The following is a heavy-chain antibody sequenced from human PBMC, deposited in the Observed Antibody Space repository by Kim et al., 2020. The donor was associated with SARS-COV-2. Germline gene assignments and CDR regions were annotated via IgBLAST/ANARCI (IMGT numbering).Heavy chain of an antibody. Sequence: AQKLQGRVTMTPDTSTSTAYMELRSLRSDDTAGYYCARDSNMGGYYGMDVWGQGTTVTVSS. CDR3: ARDSNMGGYYGMDV. D-gene: IGHD3-22*01. V-gene: IGHV1-18*01. J-gene: IGHJ6*02.